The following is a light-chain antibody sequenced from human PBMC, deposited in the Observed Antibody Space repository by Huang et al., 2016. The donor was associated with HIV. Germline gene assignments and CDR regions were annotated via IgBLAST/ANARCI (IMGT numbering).Light chain of an antibody. CDR1: QGISNS. CDR3: QQYYTSPT. V-gene: IGKV1-NL1*01. Sequence: DIQMTQSPSSLSAFVGDTVTITCRTSQGISNSVAWYQQKPGEAPELLLYSTSRVESGVPSRFRGGGSGTDYTLTINSLQPDDFATYYCQQYYTSPTFGQGSKVEIK. J-gene: IGKJ1*01. CDR2: STS.